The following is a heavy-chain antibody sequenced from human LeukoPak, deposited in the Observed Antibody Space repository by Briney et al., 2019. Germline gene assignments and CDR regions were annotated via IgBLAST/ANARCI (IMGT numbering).Heavy chain of an antibody. Sequence: ASVKVSCKASGYSFTTYYRFWVRQAPGQGLEWMGWINPNSGATNYAQKFQGRVTLTRDTFINTAYMELSSLVSDDTAIYYCARGDWGSGALDIWGQGTMVTISS. CDR2: INPNSGAT. V-gene: IGHV1-2*02. D-gene: IGHD7-27*01. CDR3: ARGDWGSGALDI. CDR1: GYSFTTYY. J-gene: IGHJ3*02.